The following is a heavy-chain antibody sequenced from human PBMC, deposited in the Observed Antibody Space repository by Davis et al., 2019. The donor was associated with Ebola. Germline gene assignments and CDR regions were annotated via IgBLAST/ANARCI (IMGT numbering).Heavy chain of an antibody. J-gene: IGHJ5*01. D-gene: IGHD2-2*01. CDR3: AREEGSSRWQNNWFDS. CDR2: IWYEGTDG. V-gene: IGHV3-33*08. Sequence: GESLKISCEASGFSFDAYAMHWVRQAPGKGLEWVSSIWYEGTDGNYADSVRGRFIISRDDSKNTLYLQMNSLRVEVTAIYYCAREEGSSRWQNNWFDSWRQGTLVPVSS. CDR1: GFSFDAYA.